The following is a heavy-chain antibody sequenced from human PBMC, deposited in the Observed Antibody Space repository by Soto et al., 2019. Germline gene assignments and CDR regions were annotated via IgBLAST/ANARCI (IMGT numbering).Heavy chain of an antibody. CDR1: GGTFSSYA. CDR3: ARGYYYDSIVSYP. CDR2: IIPIFGTA. Sequence: ASVKVSCKASGGTFSSYAISWVRPAPGQGLEWMGGIIPIFGTANSAQKFQGRVTITAAQSTSTSYMELSSLRSEDTAVYYCARGYYYDSIVSYPWGQGTLVTVSS. J-gene: IGHJ5*02. D-gene: IGHD3-22*01. V-gene: IGHV1-69*13.